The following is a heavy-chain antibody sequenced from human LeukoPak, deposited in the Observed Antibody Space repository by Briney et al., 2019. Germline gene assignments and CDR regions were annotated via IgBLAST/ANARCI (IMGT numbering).Heavy chain of an antibody. V-gene: IGHV4-61*01. J-gene: IGHJ4*02. D-gene: IGHD5-18*01. Sequence: SETLSLTCAVSGGSISSSYYWSWIRQPPGKGLEWIGYIYYSGSTNYNPSLKSRVTISVDTSKNQFSLKLSSVTAADTAVYYCARGGYSYGMPHFDYWGQGTLVTVSS. CDR2: IYYSGST. CDR1: GGSISSSYY. CDR3: ARGGYSYGMPHFDY.